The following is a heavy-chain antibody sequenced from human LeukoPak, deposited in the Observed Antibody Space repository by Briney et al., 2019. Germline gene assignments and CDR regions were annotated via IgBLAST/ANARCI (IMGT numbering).Heavy chain of an antibody. Sequence: SQTLSLTCTVSGGSISSYYWSWIRHPPGKGLEWIGYIYYSGSTNYNPSLKSRVTISVDTSKNQFSLKLSSVTAADTAVYYCARAVYGGNFLGYWGQGTLVTVSS. CDR2: IYYSGST. J-gene: IGHJ4*02. CDR3: ARAVYGGNFLGY. CDR1: GGSISSYY. D-gene: IGHD4-23*01. V-gene: IGHV4-59*01.